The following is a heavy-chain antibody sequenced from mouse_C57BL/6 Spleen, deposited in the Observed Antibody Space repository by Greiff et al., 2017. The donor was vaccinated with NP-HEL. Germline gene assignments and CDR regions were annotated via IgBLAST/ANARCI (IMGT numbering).Heavy chain of an antibody. V-gene: IGHV3-6*01. CDR1: GYSITSGYY. CDR2: ISYDGSN. Sequence: DVQLQESGPGLVKPSQSLSLTCSVTGYSITSGYYWNWIRQFPGNKLEWMGYISYDGSNNYNPSLKNRISITRDTSKNQFFLKLNSVTTEDTATYYCARDDYESLGYFDVWGTGTTVTVSS. CDR3: ARDDYESLGYFDV. D-gene: IGHD2-4*01. J-gene: IGHJ1*03.